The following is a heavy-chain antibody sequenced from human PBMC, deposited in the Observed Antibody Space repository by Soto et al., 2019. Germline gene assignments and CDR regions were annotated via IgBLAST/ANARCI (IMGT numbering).Heavy chain of an antibody. J-gene: IGHJ6*03. CDR3: TTDFLRDWYYYYYYMDV. V-gene: IGHV3-15*01. CDR2: IKSKTDGGTT. CDR1: GFTFSNAW. D-gene: IGHD3-9*01. Sequence: GGSLRLSCAASGFTFSNAWMSWVRQAPGKGLEWVGRIKSKTDGGTTDYAAPVKGRFTISRDDSKNTLYLQMNSLKTEDTAVYYCTTDFLRDWYYYYYYMDVWGKGTTVTVSS.